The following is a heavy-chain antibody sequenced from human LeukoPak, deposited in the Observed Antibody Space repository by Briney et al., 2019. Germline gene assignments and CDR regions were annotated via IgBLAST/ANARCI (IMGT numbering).Heavy chain of an antibody. CDR2: MNPNSGNT. V-gene: IGHV1-8*03. CDR1: GYTFTSYD. J-gene: IGHJ4*02. CDR3: ASAHRYCSSTSCPYYFDY. Sequence: ASVKVSCKASGYTFTSYDINWVRQATGQGLEWMGWMNPNSGNTGYAQKFQGRVTITRNTSISTAYMELSSLRSEDTAVYYCASAHRYCSSTSCPYYFDYWGQGTLVTVSS. D-gene: IGHD2-2*01.